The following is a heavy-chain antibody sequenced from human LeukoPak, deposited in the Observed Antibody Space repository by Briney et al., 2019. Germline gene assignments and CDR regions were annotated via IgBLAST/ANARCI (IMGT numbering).Heavy chain of an antibody. Sequence: GGSLRLSCAASGFTFNSYSMNWVRQAPGKGLEWISYITSSSGTIYYADSVKGRFTISRDNAKKSLYLQMNSLRAEDTAVYYCAAYRGAHHKTFDYWGQGTLVTVSS. D-gene: IGHD1-26*01. V-gene: IGHV3-48*01. CDR2: ITSSSGTI. CDR1: GFTFNSYS. J-gene: IGHJ4*02. CDR3: AAYRGAHHKTFDY.